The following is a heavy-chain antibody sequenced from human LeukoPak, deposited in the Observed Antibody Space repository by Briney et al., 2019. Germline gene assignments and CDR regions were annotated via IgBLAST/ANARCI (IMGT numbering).Heavy chain of an antibody. Sequence: SETLSLTCTLSGGFISGSGFYWGWIRQSPEKGLEWIGCIDYSGSTYYNPSLRSRVTISVDTSKNQFSLKLISVTAADTALYYFARHPPGRDYSHTYVCGKGTTVTVSS. CDR2: IDYSGST. CDR3: ARHPPGRDYSHTYV. CDR1: GGFISGSGFY. J-gene: IGHJ6*01. D-gene: IGHD2-15*01. V-gene: IGHV4-39*01.